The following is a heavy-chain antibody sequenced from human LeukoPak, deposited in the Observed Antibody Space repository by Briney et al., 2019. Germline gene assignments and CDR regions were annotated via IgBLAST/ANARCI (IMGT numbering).Heavy chain of an antibody. CDR1: GFSVRTNY. J-gene: IGHJ5*02. V-gene: IGHV3-21*01. CDR2: ISRSSSYI. Sequence: GGSLRLSCAASGFSVRTNYVGWVRQAPGKGLEWVSSISRSSSYIYYADSVKGRFTISRDNAKNSLFLQMNSLRAEDTAVYYCARETQYCGSTSLGLECTNNWFDPWGQGTLVTVSS. CDR3: ARETQYCGSTSLGLECTNNWFDP. D-gene: IGHD2-2*01.